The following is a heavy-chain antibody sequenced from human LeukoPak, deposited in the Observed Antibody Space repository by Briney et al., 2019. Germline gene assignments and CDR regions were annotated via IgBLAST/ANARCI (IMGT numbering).Heavy chain of an antibody. Sequence: SETLSLTCAVYDGSVSGYFCTWIRQPPGKGLEWSGEITHSGSTNYNPSLKSRVTISVDTSKNQFSLRLSSVTAADTAVYYCARGRHTVVVTAPFQHWGQGTLVTVSS. CDR1: DGSVSGYF. CDR2: ITHSGST. D-gene: IGHD2-21*02. V-gene: IGHV4-34*01. CDR3: ARGRHTVVVTAPFQH. J-gene: IGHJ1*01.